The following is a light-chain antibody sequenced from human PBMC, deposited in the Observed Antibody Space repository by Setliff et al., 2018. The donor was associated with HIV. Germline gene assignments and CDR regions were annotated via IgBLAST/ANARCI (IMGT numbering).Light chain of an antibody. J-gene: IGLJ1*01. CDR3: AAWDDSLNGSV. CDR1: SSNIGSHT. V-gene: IGLV1-44*01. Sequence: SVLAQPPSASGTPGQRVTISCSGSSSNIGSHTVHWYQQLPGTAPKLLIYSNNQRPSGVPDRFSGSKSGTSASLAIGGLQSEDEADYYCAAWDDSLNGSVFGTGTKVTVL. CDR2: SNN.